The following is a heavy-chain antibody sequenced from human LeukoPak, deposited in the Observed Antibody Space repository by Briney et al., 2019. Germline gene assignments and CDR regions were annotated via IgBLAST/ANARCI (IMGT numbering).Heavy chain of an antibody. J-gene: IGHJ4*02. D-gene: IGHD5-18*01. CDR2: ISYDGSNK. Sequence: GGPLKFSFAASGLTFSSYVRNWVRQAPGKGLEWGAVISYDGSNKYYADSVKGRFTISRDNSKNTLYLQMNSLRAEDTAVYYCARDRGTWIQLWEDSFYFDYWGQGTLVTVSS. V-gene: IGHV3-30*04. CDR1: GLTFSSYV. CDR3: ARDRGTWIQLWEDSFYFDY.